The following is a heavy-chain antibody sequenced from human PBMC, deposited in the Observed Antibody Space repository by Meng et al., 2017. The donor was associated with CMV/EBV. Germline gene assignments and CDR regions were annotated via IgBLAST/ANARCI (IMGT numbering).Heavy chain of an antibody. CDR1: GGSFSGYY. Sequence: GSLRLSCAVYGGSFSGYYWRWIRQPPGKGLEWIGEINHSGSTNYNPSLKSRVTISVDTSKNQFSLKLSSVTAADTAVYYCATGGSYRFDYWGQGTLVTVSS. D-gene: IGHD1-26*01. CDR2: INHSGST. CDR3: ATGGSYRFDY. V-gene: IGHV4-34*01. J-gene: IGHJ4*02.